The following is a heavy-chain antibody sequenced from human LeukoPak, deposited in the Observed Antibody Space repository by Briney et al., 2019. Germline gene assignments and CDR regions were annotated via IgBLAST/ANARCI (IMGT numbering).Heavy chain of an antibody. CDR3: AREWVGATGYFDY. J-gene: IGHJ4*02. CDR2: ISSSSSYI. Sequence: PGGSLRLSCAASGFTFSSYSMNWVRQAPGKGLEWVSSISSSSSYIYYADSVKGRFTISRDNAKNSLYLQMNSLRAEDTAVYYCAREWVGATGYFDYWGQGTLVTVSS. D-gene: IGHD1-26*01. V-gene: IGHV3-21*01. CDR1: GFTFSSYS.